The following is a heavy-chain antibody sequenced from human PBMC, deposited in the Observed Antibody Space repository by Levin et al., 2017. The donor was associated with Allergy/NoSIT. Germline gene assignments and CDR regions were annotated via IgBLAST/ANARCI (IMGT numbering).Heavy chain of an antibody. D-gene: IGHD3-16*01. CDR2: IKEDGSEK. CDR1: GFTFSYHW. V-gene: IGHV3-7*01. CDR3: ASIAFGVVVNSWYFDL. J-gene: IGHJ2*01. Sequence: GESLKISCVASGFTFSYHWMSWVRQAPGKGLEWVANIKEDGSEKYYVDSVKGRFTISRDNAKNSLYLQMNSLRAEDSAVYYCASIAFGVVVNSWYFDLWGRDTLVTVSS.